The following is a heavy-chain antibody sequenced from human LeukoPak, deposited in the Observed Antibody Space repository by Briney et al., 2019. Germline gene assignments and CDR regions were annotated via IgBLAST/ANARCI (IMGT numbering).Heavy chain of an antibody. J-gene: IGHJ4*02. V-gene: IGHV4-59*01. Sequence: SETLSLTCTVSGGSISSYYWSWIRQPPGKGLEWIGYIYYSGSTNYNPSLKSRVTISVDTSKNQFSLKPSSVTAADTAVYYCARDGSNYGDYVHWGQGTLVTVSS. CDR2: IYYSGST. D-gene: IGHD4-17*01. CDR1: GGSISSYY. CDR3: ARDGSNYGDYVH.